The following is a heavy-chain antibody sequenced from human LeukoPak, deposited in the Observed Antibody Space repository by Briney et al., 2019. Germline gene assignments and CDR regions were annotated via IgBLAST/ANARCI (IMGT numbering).Heavy chain of an antibody. Sequence: GGSLRLSCAASGFTFSSYGMHWVRQAPGKGLEWVAFIRYDGSNKYYADSVKGRFTISRDNSENMLYLQMNSLRAEDTAMYYCAREGHSSGWCFLDYWGQGTLVTVSS. J-gene: IGHJ4*02. CDR2: IRYDGSNK. D-gene: IGHD6-19*01. V-gene: IGHV3-30*02. CDR1: GFTFSSYG. CDR3: AREGHSSGWCFLDY.